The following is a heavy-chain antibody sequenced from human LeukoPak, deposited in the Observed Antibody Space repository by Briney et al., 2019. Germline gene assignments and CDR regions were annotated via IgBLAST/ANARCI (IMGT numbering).Heavy chain of an antibody. Sequence: GGSLRLSCAASGFTFSSYWMSWVRQSPGKGLEWVANIKPDGSEKYFTDSVKGRFTISRDNAKNALYLEMNSLRAEDTAEYFCARERMYSGSGSTYPYYDYWGQGTLVTVSS. D-gene: IGHD3-10*01. J-gene: IGHJ4*02. CDR3: ARERMYSGSGSTYPYYDY. CDR2: IKPDGSEK. CDR1: GFTFSSYW. V-gene: IGHV3-7*01.